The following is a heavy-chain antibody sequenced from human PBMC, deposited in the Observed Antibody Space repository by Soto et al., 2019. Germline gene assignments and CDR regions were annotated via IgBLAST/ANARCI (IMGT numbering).Heavy chain of an antibody. CDR2: FYRSGNT. CDR3: MRDRGIRFWRIDY. D-gene: IGHD1-20*01. Sequence: KTSETLSLTCAVSGFSISSGYYWGWVRQPPGKGLEWIGSFYRSGNTYHNPSLKSRVTISVDTSKNQFSLRLASVTAADTAVYYCMRDRGIRFWRIDYWGQGTLVTVSS. V-gene: IGHV4-38-2*02. J-gene: IGHJ4*02. CDR1: GFSISSGYY.